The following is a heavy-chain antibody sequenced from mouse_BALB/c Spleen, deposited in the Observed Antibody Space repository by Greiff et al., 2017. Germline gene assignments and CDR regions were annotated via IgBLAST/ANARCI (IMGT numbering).Heavy chain of an antibody. J-gene: IGHJ2*01. CDR1: GFAFSSYD. CDR3: ARQSYGNYFDY. D-gene: IGHD2-1*01. V-gene: IGHV5-12-1*01. Sequence: EVKLMESGGGLVKPGGSLKLSCAASGFAFSSYDMSWVRQTPEKRLEWVAYISSGGGSTYYPDTVKGRFTISRDNAKNTLYLQMSSLKSEDTAMYYCARQSYGNYFDYWGQGTTLTVSS. CDR2: ISSGGGST.